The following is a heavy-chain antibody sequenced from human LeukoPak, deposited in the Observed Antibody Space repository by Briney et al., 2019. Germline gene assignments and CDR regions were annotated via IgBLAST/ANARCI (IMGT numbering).Heavy chain of an antibody. Sequence: GGSLRLSCAASGFTFDDYGMSWVRQAPGKGLEWVSGINWNGGSTGYADSVKGRFTISRDNAKNSLYLQMNSLRAEDTALYYCARVEGKNDFWSGDYKDYYYYMDVWGKGTTVTVSS. CDR3: ARVEGKNDFWSGDYKDYYYYMDV. J-gene: IGHJ6*03. CDR2: INWNGGST. CDR1: GFTFDDYG. V-gene: IGHV3-20*04. D-gene: IGHD3-3*01.